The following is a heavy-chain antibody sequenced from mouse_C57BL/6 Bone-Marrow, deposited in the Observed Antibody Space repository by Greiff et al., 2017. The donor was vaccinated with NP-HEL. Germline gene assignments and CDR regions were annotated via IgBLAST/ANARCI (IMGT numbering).Heavy chain of an antibody. V-gene: IGHV2-2*01. J-gene: IGHJ3*01. CDR1: GFSLTSYG. Sequence: VKLQQSGPGLVQPSQSLSITCTVSGFSLTSYGVHWVRQSPGKGLEWLGVIWSGGSTDYNAAFISRLSISKDNSKSQVFFKMNSLQADDTAIYYCASSLAYWGQGTLVTVSA. CDR2: IWSGGST. CDR3: ASSLAY.